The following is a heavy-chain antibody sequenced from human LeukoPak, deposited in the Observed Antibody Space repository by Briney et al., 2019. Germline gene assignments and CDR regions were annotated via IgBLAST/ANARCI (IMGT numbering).Heavy chain of an antibody. CDR1: GYTFTGYY. CDR3: ARDQGLAAAGTSPDY. J-gene: IGHJ4*02. D-gene: IGHD6-13*01. Sequence: ASVKVSCKASGYTFTGYYMHWVRQAPGQGLEWMGWINPNSGGTNYAQKFQGRVTMTRDTSISTAYMELSRLRSDDTAVYYCARDQGLAAAGTSPDYWGQGTLVTVSS. V-gene: IGHV1-2*02. CDR2: INPNSGGT.